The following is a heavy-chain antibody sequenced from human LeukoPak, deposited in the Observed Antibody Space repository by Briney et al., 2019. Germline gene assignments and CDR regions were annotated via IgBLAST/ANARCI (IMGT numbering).Heavy chain of an antibody. CDR2: IKQDGSEK. Sequence: GGSLRLSCAASGFTFSSYYMSWVRQAPGKGLEWVANIKQDGSEKYYVDSVKGRFTISRDNAKNSLYLQMNSLRADDTAVYYCARVSIGGSSIRGSFYMDVWGKGTTVTVSS. V-gene: IGHV3-7*01. D-gene: IGHD6-6*01. CDR3: ARVSIGGSSIRGSFYMDV. CDR1: GFTFSSYY. J-gene: IGHJ6*03.